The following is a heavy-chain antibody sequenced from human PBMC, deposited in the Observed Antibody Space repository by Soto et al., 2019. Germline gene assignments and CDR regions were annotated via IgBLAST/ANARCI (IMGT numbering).Heavy chain of an antibody. CDR3: ARDGDPGYTFWSGPLGGGRFDP. J-gene: IGHJ5*02. CDR1: GGTFGNTA. Sequence: QVQLVQSGAEVKKPGSSVNVSCKTSGGTFGNTAVTWVRQAPGQGLEWMGGIVPMFGTANYAQKFQGRVTITADESTNPAYMELRSLRSEDTAVYYCARDGDPGYTFWSGPLGGGRFDPWGQGTLVTVSS. V-gene: IGHV1-69*12. CDR2: IVPMFGTA. D-gene: IGHD3-3*01.